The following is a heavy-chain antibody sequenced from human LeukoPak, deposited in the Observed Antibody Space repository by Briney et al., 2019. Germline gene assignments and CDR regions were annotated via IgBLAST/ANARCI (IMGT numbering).Heavy chain of an antibody. D-gene: IGHD2-15*01. Sequence: GGSLRLSCAASGFTFSTYWMHWVRQAPGKGLVWVSRINADGRTTNYADSVKGRFTISRDNAKKTLHLQMNSLKVEDAAVYYCARVLCSGGYCYYFDYWGQGTLVTVSP. CDR1: GFTFSTYW. CDR2: INADGRTT. J-gene: IGHJ4*02. CDR3: ARVLCSGGYCYYFDY. V-gene: IGHV3-74*01.